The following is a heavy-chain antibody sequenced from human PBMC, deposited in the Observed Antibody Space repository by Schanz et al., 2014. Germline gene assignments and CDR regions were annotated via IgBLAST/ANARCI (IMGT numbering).Heavy chain of an antibody. CDR2: IDPNGGAT. CDR1: GYTFTRSG. V-gene: IGHV1-2*02. Sequence: QVQLVQSGGEVKTPGASVKVSCKASGYTFTRSGISWVRQAPGQGLEWVGWIDPNGGATNHAQMLQGRVTVTSDTSVTTTYMELSRLTSDDTAVYYCARSIVAIGTVPDDALHIWGQGTLVTVPS. CDR3: ARSIVAIGTVPDDALHI. D-gene: IGHD6-13*01. J-gene: IGHJ3*02.